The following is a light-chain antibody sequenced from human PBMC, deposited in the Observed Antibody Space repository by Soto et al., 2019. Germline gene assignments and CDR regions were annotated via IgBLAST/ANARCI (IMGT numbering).Light chain of an antibody. V-gene: IGLV3-21*02. CDR2: DDT. CDR1: NIGSNS. Sequence: DLTHPPSWSVWPGHTSIMTWGANNIGSNSVHWYQQKPGRAPVLVVYDDTYRPSGIPERFSGSKSGKTATLTISRAEAGDEADYYCNVCDSGSDNYVFGTGTKVTVL. J-gene: IGLJ1*01. CDR3: NVCDSGSDNYV.